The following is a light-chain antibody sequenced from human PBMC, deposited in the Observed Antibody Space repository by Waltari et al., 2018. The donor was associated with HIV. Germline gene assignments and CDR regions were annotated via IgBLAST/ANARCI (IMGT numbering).Light chain of an antibody. J-gene: IGLJ1*01. CDR1: SSNVGSDDL. CDR3: CSCPRSGIRYV. V-gene: IGLV2-23*02. CDR2: EVT. Sequence: QSALTQPASVSGSPGQSITISCTGTSSNVGSDDLVSWYQQHPGEAPKLIIYEVTKRPVGVSNRFSGSKSCNTASLTISGLQAEDEADYYCCSCPRSGIRYVFGTGTKVTVL.